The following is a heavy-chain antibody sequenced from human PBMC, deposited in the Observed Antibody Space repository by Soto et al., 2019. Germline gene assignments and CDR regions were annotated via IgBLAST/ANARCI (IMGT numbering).Heavy chain of an antibody. CDR3: AKSPQYYYGSGSYLTD. Sequence: QVQLVESGGGVVQPGRSLRLSCAASGFTFSSYGMHWVRQAPGKGLEWVAVISYDGSNNDYADSVKGRFTISRDNXKXXLYLQMNSLRAEDTAVYYCAKSPQYYYGSGSYLTDWGQGTLVTVSS. CDR2: ISYDGSNN. J-gene: IGHJ4*02. CDR1: GFTFSSYG. D-gene: IGHD3-10*01. V-gene: IGHV3-30*18.